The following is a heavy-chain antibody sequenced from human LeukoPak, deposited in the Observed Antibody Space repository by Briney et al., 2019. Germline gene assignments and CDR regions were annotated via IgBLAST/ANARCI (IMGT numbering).Heavy chain of an antibody. J-gene: IGHJ4*02. D-gene: IGHD3-9*01. CDR3: ARQPRYGPSDS. CDR1: GDRLSNDW. V-gene: IGHV5-51*01. Sequence: GESLKISCKASGDRLSNDWITWVRQRSGKGLEYMGMINVRDSDTRYSLSFQDQITISADKSTSTAFLQWPSLQASDTAIYYCARQPRYGPSDSWGQGTLVTVSS. CDR2: INVRDSDT.